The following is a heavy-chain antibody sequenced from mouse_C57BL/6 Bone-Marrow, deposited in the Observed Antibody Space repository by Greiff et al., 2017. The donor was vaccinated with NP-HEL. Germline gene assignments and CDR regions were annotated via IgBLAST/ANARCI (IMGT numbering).Heavy chain of an antibody. Sequence: VQLQQSGAELVRPGASVTLSCKASGYTFTDYEMHWVKQTPVHGLEWIGAIDPETGGTAYNQKFKGKAILTADKSSSTAYMELRSLTSEDSAVYYCTNYDHDGGDYWGQGTSVTVSS. J-gene: IGHJ4*01. CDR1: GYTFTDYE. D-gene: IGHD2-4*01. CDR3: TNYDHDGGDY. V-gene: IGHV1-15*01. CDR2: IDPETGGT.